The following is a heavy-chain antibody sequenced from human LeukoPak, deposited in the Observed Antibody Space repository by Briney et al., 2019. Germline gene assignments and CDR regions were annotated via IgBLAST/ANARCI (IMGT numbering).Heavy chain of an antibody. Sequence: PSETLSLTCAVHGGSFSGYYWSWIRQPPGKGLEWIGEINHSGSTNYNPSLKSRVTISVDTSKNQFSLKMSSVTAADTAVYYCARARNRIAVAGRRDYWGQGTLVTVSS. CDR2: INHSGST. J-gene: IGHJ4*02. CDR1: GGSFSGYY. V-gene: IGHV4-34*01. CDR3: ARARNRIAVAGRRDY. D-gene: IGHD6-19*01.